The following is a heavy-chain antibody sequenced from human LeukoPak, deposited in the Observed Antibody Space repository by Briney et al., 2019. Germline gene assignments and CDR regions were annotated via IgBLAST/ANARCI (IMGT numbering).Heavy chain of an antibody. CDR1: GYTFTGYY. CDR2: INPNSGGT. J-gene: IGHJ3*02. V-gene: IGHV1-2*02. D-gene: IGHD1-26*01. CDR3: ARDGDQWELLNAFDI. Sequence: ASVKVSCKASGYTFTGYYMHWVRQAPGQGLEWMGRINPNSGGTNYAQKFQGRVTMTRDTSISTAYMELSRLRSDDTAVYYCARDGDQWELLNAFDIWGQGTMVTVSS.